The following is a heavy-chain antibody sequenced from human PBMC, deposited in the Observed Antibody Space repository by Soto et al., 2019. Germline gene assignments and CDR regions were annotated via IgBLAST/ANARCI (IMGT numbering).Heavy chain of an antibody. Sequence: PGGSLRLSCAASVFTVSSNYMSWIRQAPGKGLEWISYSSNSGTFARYADSVKGRFSISRDNAKNSLYLQINSLRGDDTAIYYCARSGDNYNLLDYWGQGTPVTVSS. J-gene: IGHJ4*02. CDR2: SSNSGTFA. V-gene: IGHV3-11*06. CDR1: VFTVSSNY. D-gene: IGHD1-1*01. CDR3: ARSGDNYNLLDY.